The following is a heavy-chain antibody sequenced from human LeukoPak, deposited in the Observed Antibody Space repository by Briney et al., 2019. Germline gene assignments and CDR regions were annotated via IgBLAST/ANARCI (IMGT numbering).Heavy chain of an antibody. CDR3: ARVNCSGGNCYSSRGAFDI. D-gene: IGHD2-15*01. CDR1: GGSISSDQ. Sequence: PSETLSLTCTVSGGSISSDQWSWIRQPAGKGLEWIGRISDSGSTNYNPSLKSRVTISVDTSKNQFSLKLSSVTAADTALYYCARVNCSGGNCYSSRGAFDIWGQGTMVTVSS. V-gene: IGHV4-4*07. CDR2: ISDSGST. J-gene: IGHJ3*02.